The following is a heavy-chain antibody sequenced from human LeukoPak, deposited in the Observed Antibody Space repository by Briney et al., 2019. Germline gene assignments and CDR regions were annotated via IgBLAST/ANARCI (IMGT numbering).Heavy chain of an antibody. CDR2: INHSGST. J-gene: IGHJ3*02. CDR3: ARPPFCSSTSCFRAFDI. D-gene: IGHD2-2*01. V-gene: IGHV4-34*01. Sequence: SETLSLTCAVYGGSFSGYYWSWIRQPPGKGLEWIGEINHSGSTNYNPSLKNQVTISVDTSKNQFSLKLSSVTAADTAVYYCARPPFCSSTSCFRAFDIWGHGTMVTVSS. CDR1: GGSFSGYY.